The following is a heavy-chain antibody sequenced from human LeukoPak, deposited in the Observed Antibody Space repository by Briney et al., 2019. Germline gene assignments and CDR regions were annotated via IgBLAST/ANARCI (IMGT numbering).Heavy chain of an antibody. J-gene: IGHJ5*02. Sequence: GGSLRLSCAASGFTFSSYSMNWVRQAPGKGLEWVSSISGSSSYIYYADSVKGRFTISRDNAKNSLYLQMNSLRAEDTAVYYCARDIREMATFGEFDPWGQGTLVTVSS. CDR1: GFTFSSYS. CDR3: ARDIREMATFGEFDP. D-gene: IGHD5-24*01. V-gene: IGHV3-21*01. CDR2: ISGSSSYI.